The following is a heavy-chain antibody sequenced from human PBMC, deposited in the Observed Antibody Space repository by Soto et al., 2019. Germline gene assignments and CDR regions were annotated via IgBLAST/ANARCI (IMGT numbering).Heavy chain of an antibody. CDR1: GGSFSGYY. CDR3: ARGGEYSTSFDY. Sequence: QMHLQQWGAGLLKPSETLSLTCAVYGGSFSGYYWSWIRQSPGKGLEWIGEINHSGNTNYSPSLKSRVTISVDTSKNQFSLNMNSVTAADTAVYYCARGGEYSTSFDYWGQGTLVTVSS. J-gene: IGHJ4*02. V-gene: IGHV4-34*01. CDR2: INHSGNT. D-gene: IGHD6-6*01.